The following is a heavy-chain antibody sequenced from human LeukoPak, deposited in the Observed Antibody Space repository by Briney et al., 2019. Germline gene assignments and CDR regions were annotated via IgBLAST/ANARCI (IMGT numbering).Heavy chain of an antibody. V-gene: IGHV3-30*02. CDR2: IRYDGSNK. CDR3: AKEGVGDMVRGVNVWYYYYYMDV. J-gene: IGHJ6*03. Sequence: PGGSLRLSCAASGFTFRSYGMHWVRQAPGKGLEGVAFIRYDGSNKYYADSVKGRFTISRDNSKNTLYLQMNSLRAEDTAVYYCAKEGVGDMVRGVNVWYYYYYMDVWGKGTTVTISS. D-gene: IGHD3-10*01. CDR1: GFTFRSYG.